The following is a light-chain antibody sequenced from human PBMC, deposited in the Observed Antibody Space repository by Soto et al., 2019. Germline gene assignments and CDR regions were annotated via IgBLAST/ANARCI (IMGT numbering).Light chain of an antibody. V-gene: IGKV1-8*01. J-gene: IGKJ2*01. Sequence: AIRMTQSPSSFSASTGDRVTITCRASQGISSYLAWYQQKPGKAPKLLVYAASTLQYGVPSRFSGSGSETDFTLTISCLQSEDFATYFCQQYYTYPQTFGQGTKLEIK. CDR2: AAS. CDR1: QGISSY. CDR3: QQYYTYPQT.